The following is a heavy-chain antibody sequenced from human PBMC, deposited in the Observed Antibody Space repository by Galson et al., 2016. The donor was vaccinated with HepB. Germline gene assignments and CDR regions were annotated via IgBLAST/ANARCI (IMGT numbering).Heavy chain of an antibody. J-gene: IGHJ5*01. CDR2: LYLSGST. CDR1: DDSITHGGYS. Sequence: TLSLTCTVADDSITHGGYSWGWIRQPPGKGLEWIGYLYLSGSTYYNPSLKSRVTMSVDKPKNQFSLRLISMTAADTAVYFCARGSWTVPSSWFDSWGQGSLVTVSS. V-gene: IGHV4-30-2*01. CDR3: ARGSWTVPSSWFDS. D-gene: IGHD2-15*01.